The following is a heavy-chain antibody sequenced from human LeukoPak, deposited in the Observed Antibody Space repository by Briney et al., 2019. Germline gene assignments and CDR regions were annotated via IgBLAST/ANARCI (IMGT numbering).Heavy chain of an antibody. D-gene: IGHD3-16*01. Sequence: GSLRLSCAASGFTFSSYWMHWVRQSPGQGLVWVSRINLDGSTTAYADSVKGRFTISRDNAKNTLYLQMKSLRAEDTAIYYCARHYAYTFDSWGQGTLVTVSS. CDR1: GFTFSSYW. V-gene: IGHV3-74*01. CDR3: ARHYAYTFDS. J-gene: IGHJ4*02. CDR2: INLDGSTT.